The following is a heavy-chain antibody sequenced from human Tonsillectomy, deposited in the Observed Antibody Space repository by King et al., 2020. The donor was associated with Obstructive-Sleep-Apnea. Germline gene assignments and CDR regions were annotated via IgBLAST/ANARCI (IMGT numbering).Heavy chain of an antibody. V-gene: IGHV3-48*01. CDR1: GLTFSSYS. CDR2: ISSRSSTI. D-gene: IGHD4-17*01. CDR3: ARRNDYGDPYYFDY. J-gene: IGHJ4*02. Sequence: VQLVESGGGLVQPGGSLRLSCAASGLTFSSYSMNWVLQAPGKGLEWVSYISSRSSTIYYADSVKGRFTISRDNAKNSLYLQMNSLRAEDTAVYYCARRNDYGDPYYFDYWGQGTLVTVSS.